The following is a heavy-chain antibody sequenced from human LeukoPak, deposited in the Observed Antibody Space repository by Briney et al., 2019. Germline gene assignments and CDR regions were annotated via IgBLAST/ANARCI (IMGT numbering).Heavy chain of an antibody. V-gene: IGHV1-18*01. CDR1: GYTFTSYG. CDR3: ARDYYYGSGSYYHYGMDA. D-gene: IGHD3-10*01. Sequence: ASVKVSCKASGYTFTSYGISWVRQAPGQGLEWMGWISAYNGNTNYAQKLQGRVTMTTDTSTSTAYMELRSLRSDDTAVYYCARDYYYGSGSYYHYGMDAWGQGTTVTVSS. CDR2: ISAYNGNT. J-gene: IGHJ6*02.